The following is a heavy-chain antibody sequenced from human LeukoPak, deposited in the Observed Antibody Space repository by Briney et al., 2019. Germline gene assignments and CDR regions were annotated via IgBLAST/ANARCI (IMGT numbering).Heavy chain of an antibody. CDR3: ARLTSVSFDY. D-gene: IGHD2-8*01. CDR2: INHSGST. V-gene: IGHV4-39*07. CDR1: GGSISSGSYY. Sequence: SETLSLTCTVSGGSISSGSYYWSWIRQPPGKGLEWIGEINHSGSTNYNPSLKSRVTISVDTSKNQFSLKLSSVTAADTAVYYCARLTSVSFDYWGQGTLVTVSS. J-gene: IGHJ4*02.